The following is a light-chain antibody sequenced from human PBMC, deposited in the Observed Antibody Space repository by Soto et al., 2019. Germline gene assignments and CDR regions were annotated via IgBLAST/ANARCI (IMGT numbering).Light chain of an antibody. Sequence: SYELTQPPSVSVAPGKTARITCGGNNIGSKSVHWYQQKPGQAPVLVIYYDSDRPSGIPERFSGSNSGNTATLTISRVEAGDEADYYCQVWDSSSDHPHYVFELGPSSPS. V-gene: IGLV3-21*04. CDR3: QVWDSSSDHPHYV. J-gene: IGLJ1*01. CDR2: YDS. CDR1: NIGSKS.